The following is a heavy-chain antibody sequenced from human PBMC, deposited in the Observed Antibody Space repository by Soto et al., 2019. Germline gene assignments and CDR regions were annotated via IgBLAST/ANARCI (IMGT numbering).Heavy chain of an antibody. J-gene: IGHJ4*02. V-gene: IGHV3-9*01. CDR2: ISWSSGSI. CDR1: GFTFDDYA. CDR3: AKDMSPSLYSYGYNY. Sequence: GGSLRLSCAASGFTFDDYAMHWVRQAPGKGLEWVSGISWSSGSIGYADSVKGRFTISRDNAKNSLYLQMNSLRAEDTALYYCAKDMSPSLYSYGYNYWGQGTLVTVSS. D-gene: IGHD5-18*01.